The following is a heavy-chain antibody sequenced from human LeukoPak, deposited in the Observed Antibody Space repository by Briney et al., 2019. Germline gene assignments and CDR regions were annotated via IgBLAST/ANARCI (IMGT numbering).Heavy chain of an antibody. CDR2: IIPIFGTT. V-gene: IGHV1-69*06. CDR1: GYTFTSYY. D-gene: IGHD6-13*01. J-gene: IGHJ4*02. Sequence: SVKVSCRASGYTFTSYYMHWVRQAPGQGLEWMGGIIPIFGTTNYAQKFQGRVTITADKSTSTAYMELSSLRSEDTALYYCARGGQQLANYWGQGTLVTVSS. CDR3: ARGGQQLANY.